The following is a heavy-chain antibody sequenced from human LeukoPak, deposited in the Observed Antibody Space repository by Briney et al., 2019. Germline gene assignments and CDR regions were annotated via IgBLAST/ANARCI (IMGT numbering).Heavy chain of an antibody. CDR1: DGAIAGYS. Sequence: SETLSLTCTVSDGAIAGYSWSWIRQPPGKGLEWIGYIYYSGSTNYNPSLKSRVTISVDTSKNQFSLKLSSVTAADTAVYYCARSIGKGSGSYWQPSQQYNWFDPWGQGTLVTVSS. J-gene: IGHJ5*02. CDR3: ARSIGKGSGSYWQPSQQYNWFDP. D-gene: IGHD3-10*01. V-gene: IGHV4-59*01. CDR2: IYYSGST.